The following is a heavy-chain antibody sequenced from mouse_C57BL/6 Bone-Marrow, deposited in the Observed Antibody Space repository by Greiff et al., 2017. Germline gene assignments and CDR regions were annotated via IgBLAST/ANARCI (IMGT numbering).Heavy chain of an antibody. CDR2: IWSDGST. CDR3: ARHGYDYGGGAMDY. J-gene: IGHJ4*01. V-gene: IGHV2-6-1*01. Sequence: VQLQQSGPGLVAPSQSLSITCTVSGFSLTSSGVHWVRQPPGKGLEWLVVIWSDGSTTYNSALKSRLSISKDNSKSQVFLKMISLQTDDTAMYYCARHGYDYGGGAMDYWGQGTSVTVSS. D-gene: IGHD2-4*01. CDR1: GFSLTSSG.